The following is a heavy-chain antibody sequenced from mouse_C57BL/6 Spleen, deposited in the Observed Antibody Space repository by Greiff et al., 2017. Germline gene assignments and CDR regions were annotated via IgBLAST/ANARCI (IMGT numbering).Heavy chain of an antibody. CDR3: ARTGSRKAWFAY. CDR2: IDPSDSYT. V-gene: IGHV1-50*01. CDR1: GYTFTSYW. J-gene: IGHJ3*01. Sequence: VQLQQPGAELVKPGASVKLSCKASGYTFTSYWMQWVKQRPGQGLEWIGEIDPSDSYTNYNQKFKGKATLTVDTSSSTAYMQLSSLTSEDSAVYYCARTGSRKAWFAYWGQGTLVTVSA. D-gene: IGHD1-1*01.